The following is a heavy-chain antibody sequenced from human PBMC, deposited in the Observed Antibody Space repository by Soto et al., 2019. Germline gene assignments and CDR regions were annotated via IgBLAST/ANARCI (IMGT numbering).Heavy chain of an antibody. CDR1: GVTFSSYS. V-gene: IGHV3-21*01. J-gene: IGHJ4*02. D-gene: IGHD1-26*01. CDR2: ISSSSSYI. Sequence: GGSLGLGCAASGVTFSSYSMNGVRQAPGKGLEWVSSISSSSSYIYYADSVKGRFTISRDNAKNSLYLQMNSLRAEDTAVYYCARDWENWLLDYWGQGPLVTVSS. CDR3: ARDWENWLLDY.